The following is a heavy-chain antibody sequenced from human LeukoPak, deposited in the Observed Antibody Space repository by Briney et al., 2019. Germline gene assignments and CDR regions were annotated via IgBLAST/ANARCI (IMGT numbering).Heavy chain of an antibody. J-gene: IGHJ4*02. CDR3: AKDRDAGYSSSGIDY. Sequence: PGGSLRLSCAASGFTFSSYGMHWVRQAPGKGLGWVAVISYDGSNKYYADSVKGRFTISRDNSKSTLYLQMNSLRAEDTAVYYCAKDRDAGYSSSGIDYWGQGTLVTVSS. D-gene: IGHD6-13*01. V-gene: IGHV3-30*18. CDR1: GFTFSSYG. CDR2: ISYDGSNK.